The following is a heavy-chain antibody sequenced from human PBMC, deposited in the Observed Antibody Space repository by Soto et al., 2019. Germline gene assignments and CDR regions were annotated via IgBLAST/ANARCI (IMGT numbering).Heavy chain of an antibody. Sequence: PSETLSLTYTVSGDSISSSSYYWGWIRQHPGKGLEWIGYTYYSGGTYYNPSLKSRVTISVDTSKNQFSLELSSVTAADTAVYYCASIYDSSGYYYGNNWFDPWGQGTLVTVSS. V-gene: IGHV4-31*03. CDR1: GDSISSSSYY. D-gene: IGHD3-22*01. CDR3: ASIYDSSGYYYGNNWFDP. CDR2: TYYSGGT. J-gene: IGHJ5*02.